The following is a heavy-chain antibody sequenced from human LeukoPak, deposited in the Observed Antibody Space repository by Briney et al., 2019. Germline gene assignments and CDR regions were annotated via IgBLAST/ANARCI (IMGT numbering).Heavy chain of an antibody. CDR2: IYPGDSDT. D-gene: IGHD5-12*01. V-gene: IGHV5-51*01. Sequence: GESLKISCKGSGYSFTSYWIGWVRQIPGKGLEWMGIIYPGDSDTRSSPSFHGQVTISADKSISTAYLQWSSLKASDTAMNYCARRYPITNPFDYWGQGTLVTVSS. CDR1: GYSFTSYW. CDR3: ARRYPITNPFDY. J-gene: IGHJ4*02.